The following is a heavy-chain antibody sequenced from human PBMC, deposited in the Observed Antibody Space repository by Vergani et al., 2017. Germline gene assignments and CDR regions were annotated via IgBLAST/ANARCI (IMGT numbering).Heavy chain of an antibody. CDR1: GFDFSSHI. D-gene: IGHD2/OR15-2a*01. Sequence: QLVESGGGWVQAGGSLGLSWVVSGFDFSSHIMNWVRQAPGKGLEWVSFVSTGTKSQSYAESVKGRFPISRDSAKNSLYLQMDSLRAEDTAVYYCAREYNRTSGRAFYFWGQGTNVTGSS. CDR2: VSTGTKSQ. V-gene: IGHV3-48*01. J-gene: IGHJ3*01. CDR3: AREYNRTSGRAFYF.